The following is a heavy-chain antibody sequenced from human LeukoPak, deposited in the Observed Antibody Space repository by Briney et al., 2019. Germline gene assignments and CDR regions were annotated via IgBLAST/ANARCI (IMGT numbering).Heavy chain of an antibody. D-gene: IGHD4-17*01. J-gene: IGHJ4*02. CDR3: AKVSDYGDMYYFDY. V-gene: IGHV4-59*12. Sequence: SETLSLTCTVSGGSISSYYWSWIRQPPGKGLEWIRYIYHSGSTYYNPSLKSRVTISVDRSKNQFSLKLSSVTAADTAVYYCAKVSDYGDMYYFDYWGQGTLVTVSS. CDR1: GGSISSYY. CDR2: IYHSGST.